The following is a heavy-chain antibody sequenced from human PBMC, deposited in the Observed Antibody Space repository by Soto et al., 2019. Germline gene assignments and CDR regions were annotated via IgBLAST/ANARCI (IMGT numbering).Heavy chain of an antibody. CDR1: GGSISSYY. CDR2: IYYSGST. Sequence: PSETLSLTCTVSGGSISSYYWSWIRQPPGKGLEWIGYIYYSGSTNYNPSLKSRVTISVDTSKNQFSLKLSSVTAADTAVYYCARLRDYYDSSGYYRSFDYWGQGTLVTVSS. D-gene: IGHD3-22*01. V-gene: IGHV4-59*08. J-gene: IGHJ4*02. CDR3: ARLRDYYDSSGYYRSFDY.